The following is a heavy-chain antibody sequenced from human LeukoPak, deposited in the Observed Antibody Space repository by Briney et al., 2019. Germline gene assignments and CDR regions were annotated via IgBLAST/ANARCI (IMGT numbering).Heavy chain of an antibody. V-gene: IGHV3-15*01. CDR1: GFTFSNAW. CDR2: IKSKTDGGTT. D-gene: IGHD6-19*01. J-gene: IGHJ4*02. CDR3: TTDGGGSSGWYVNDY. Sequence: GVSLRLSCAASGFTFSNAWMSWVRQAPGKGLEWVGRIKSKTDGGTTDYAAPVKGRFTISRDDSKNTLYLQMNSLKTEDTAVYYCTTDGGGSSGWYVNDYWGQGTLVTVSS.